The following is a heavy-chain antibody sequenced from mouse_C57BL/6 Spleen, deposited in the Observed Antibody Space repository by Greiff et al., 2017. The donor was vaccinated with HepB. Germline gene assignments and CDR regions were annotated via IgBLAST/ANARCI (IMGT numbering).Heavy chain of an antibody. J-gene: IGHJ3*01. V-gene: IGHV1-82*01. CDR3: ARGGYGSSCWFAY. D-gene: IGHD1-1*01. Sequence: QVQLKQSGPELVKPGASVKISCKASGYAFSSSWMNWVKQRPGKGLEWIGRIYPGDGDTNYNGKFKGKATLTADKSSSTAYMQLSSLTSEDSAVYFCARGGYGSSCWFAYWGQGTLVTVSA. CDR2: IYPGDGDT. CDR1: GYAFSSSW.